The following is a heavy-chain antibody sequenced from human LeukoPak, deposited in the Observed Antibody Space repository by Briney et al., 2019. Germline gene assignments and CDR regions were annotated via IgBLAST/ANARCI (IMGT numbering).Heavy chain of an antibody. V-gene: IGHV3-30-3*01. CDR2: ISYDASNE. CDR3: ASNTYYYDSSGQHAFDI. J-gene: IGHJ3*02. D-gene: IGHD3-22*01. CDR1: KFTFSSYA. Sequence: GGSLRLSCAASKFTFSSYAMHWVRQAPGKGLEWVAVISYDASNEYYAGSVKGRFTISRDNSRNTLYLQMDSLRAEDTAVYYCASNTYYYDSSGQHAFDIWGQGTMVTVSS.